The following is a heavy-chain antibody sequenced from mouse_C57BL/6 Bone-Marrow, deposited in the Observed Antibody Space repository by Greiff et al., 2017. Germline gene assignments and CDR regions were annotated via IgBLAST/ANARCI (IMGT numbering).Heavy chain of an antibody. CDR3: AYYYGSSYDWYFDV. V-gene: IGHV1-42*01. Sequence: EVQLQQSGPELVKPGASVKISCTASGYSFTGYYMNWVKQSPEKSLEWIGEINPSTGGTTYNQKFKAKATLTVDKSSSTAYMQLKSLTSEDSAVYYCAYYYGSSYDWYFDVWGTGTTVTVSS. J-gene: IGHJ1*03. CDR2: INPSTGGT. CDR1: GYSFTGYY. D-gene: IGHD1-1*01.